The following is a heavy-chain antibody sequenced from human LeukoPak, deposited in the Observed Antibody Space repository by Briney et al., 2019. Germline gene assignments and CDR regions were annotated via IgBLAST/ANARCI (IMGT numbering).Heavy chain of an antibody. Sequence: GGSLRLSCAASGFIFSDAWMSWVRQIPGKGLEWVGRIESKTDGGTTDYAAPVKGRFTISRDDSTNTLYLQMNSLKSEDTAVYYCTTYGSGRKFDYWGQGILVTVSS. D-gene: IGHD3-10*01. CDR1: GFIFSDAW. V-gene: IGHV3-15*04. CDR2: IESKTDGGTT. CDR3: TTYGSGRKFDY. J-gene: IGHJ4*02.